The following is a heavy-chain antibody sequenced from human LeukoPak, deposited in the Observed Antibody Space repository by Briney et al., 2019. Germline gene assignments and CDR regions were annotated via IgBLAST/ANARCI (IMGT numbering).Heavy chain of an antibody. CDR2: MNPNSGNT. J-gene: IGHJ4*02. Sequence: ASVKVSCKASGYAFTSYDINWVRQATGQGLEWVGYMNPNSGNTGYAQEFQGRVTITKNTSITTAYMELSSLRSEDTAVYYCAREGFDYWGQGTLVTVSS. V-gene: IGHV1-8*03. CDR1: GYAFTSYD. CDR3: AREGFDY.